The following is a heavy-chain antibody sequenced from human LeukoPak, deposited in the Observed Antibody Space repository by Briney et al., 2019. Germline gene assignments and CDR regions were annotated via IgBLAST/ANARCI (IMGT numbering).Heavy chain of an antibody. J-gene: IGHJ5*02. CDR1: GGSISSYY. D-gene: IGHD3-3*01. CDR3: ARGTGDYDFWSGYHRNWFDP. V-gene: IGHV4-59*08. Sequence: PSGTLSLTCTVSGGSISSYYWSWIRQPPGKGLEWIGYIYYSGSTNYNPSLKSRVTISVDTSKNQFSLKLSSVTAADTAVYYCARGTGDYDFWSGYHRNWFDPWGQGTLVTVSS. CDR2: IYYSGST.